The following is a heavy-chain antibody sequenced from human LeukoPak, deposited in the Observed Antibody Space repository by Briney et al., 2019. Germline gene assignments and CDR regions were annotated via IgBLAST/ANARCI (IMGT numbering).Heavy chain of an antibody. CDR2: IGDSDSTTT. D-gene: IGHD1-26*01. Sequence: GGSLRLSCAASGFTFSTSAMNWVRQAPGKGLEWAAYIGDSDSTTTHYADSVRGRFTISRDNAKNSLSLQMNSLTSDDTALYFCAREHYFDPWGQGTLVTVSS. CDR3: AREHYFDP. J-gene: IGHJ5*02. V-gene: IGHV3-48*04. CDR1: GFTFSTSA.